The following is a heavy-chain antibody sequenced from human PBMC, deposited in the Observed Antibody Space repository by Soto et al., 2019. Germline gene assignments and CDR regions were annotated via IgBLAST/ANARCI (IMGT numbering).Heavy chain of an antibody. J-gene: IGHJ3*02. Sequence: GESLKISCKGSGYNFANYWIGWVREMPGKGLEWMGMIFPGDSDTKNSPSLQGQITMSVDKSKSSAYLQWRSLKASDTAMYYCAAGYSTGLDAFDIWGQGTMVTVS. CDR3: AAGYSTGLDAFDI. D-gene: IGHD6-19*01. CDR2: IFPGDSDT. V-gene: IGHV5-51*01. CDR1: GYNFANYW.